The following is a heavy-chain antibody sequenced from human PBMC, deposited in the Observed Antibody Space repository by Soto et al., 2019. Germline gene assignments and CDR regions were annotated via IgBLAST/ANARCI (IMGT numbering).Heavy chain of an antibody. D-gene: IGHD3-16*01. Sequence: VQLVQSGAEVKKPGASVKVSCKASGYTFTSHGINWVRRAPGQGLEWMGWISAHNGNTKYAEKFQGRITGATETSTSTAYMELRSLRSDHTAVYYCARENVNSKSWYVVDYWGQGTLVTVSS. J-gene: IGHJ4*02. CDR3: ARENVNSKSWYVVDY. CDR2: ISAHNGNT. V-gene: IGHV1-18*01. CDR1: GYTFTSHG.